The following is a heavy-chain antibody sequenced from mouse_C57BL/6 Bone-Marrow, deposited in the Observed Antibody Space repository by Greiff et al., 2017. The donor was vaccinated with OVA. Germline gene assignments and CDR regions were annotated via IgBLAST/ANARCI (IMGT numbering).Heavy chain of an antibody. V-gene: IGHV10-1*01. D-gene: IGHD2-5*01. CDR3: VRHSNYDDLDY. CDR2: IRSRSNNYAT. J-gene: IGHJ2*01. CDR1: GFSFNTYA. Sequence: EVQLVESGGGLVQPKGSLKLSCAASGFSFNTYAMKWVRQAPGKGLEWVARIRSRSNNYATYYDDSVKARFTISRDDSESMLYLQTKNFNTDDTAMYYGVRHSNYDDLDYWGQGTTLTVSS.